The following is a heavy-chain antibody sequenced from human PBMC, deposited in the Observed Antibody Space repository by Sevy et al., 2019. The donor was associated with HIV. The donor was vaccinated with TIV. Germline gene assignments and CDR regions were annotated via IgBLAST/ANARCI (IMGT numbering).Heavy chain of an antibody. CDR1: GFTFRSYW. V-gene: IGHV3-7*01. CDR2: IKQDGSEK. Sequence: GGSLRLSCAASGFTFRSYWMSWVRQAPGKGLEWVANIKQDGSEKYYVESVKGRFTISQDNAKNSLYLQMNSLRAEDTAVYYCARDPSDYYDSSGYYSYWGQGTLVTVSS. D-gene: IGHD3-22*01. CDR3: ARDPSDYYDSSGYYSY. J-gene: IGHJ4*02.